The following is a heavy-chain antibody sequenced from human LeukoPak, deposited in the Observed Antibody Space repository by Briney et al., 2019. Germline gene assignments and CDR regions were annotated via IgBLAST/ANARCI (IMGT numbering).Heavy chain of an antibody. CDR1: GGSISSGSYY. CDR3: ARGVPKGGAAAGSHAFDI. J-gene: IGHJ3*02. Sequence: TLSLTCTVSGGSISSGSYYWSWLRQPAGKGLEWIGRIYTSGSTNYNPSLKSRVTISVDTSKNQFSLKLSSVTAADTAVYYCARGVPKGGAAAGSHAFDIWGQGTMVTVSS. D-gene: IGHD6-13*01. CDR2: IYTSGST. V-gene: IGHV4-61*02.